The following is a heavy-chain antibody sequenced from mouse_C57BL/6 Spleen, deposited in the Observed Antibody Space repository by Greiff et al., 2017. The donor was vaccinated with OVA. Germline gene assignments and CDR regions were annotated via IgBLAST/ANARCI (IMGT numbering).Heavy chain of an antibody. CDR1: GFTFSSYG. Sequence: EVQLVESGGDLVKPGGSLKLSCAASGFTFSSYGMSWVRQTPDKRLEWVATISSGGSYTYYPDSVKGRFTLSRDNAKNTLYLQMSSLKSEDTAMYYCARRGDGGDYFDYWGQGTALTVSS. D-gene: IGHD2-3*01. J-gene: IGHJ2*01. V-gene: IGHV5-6*01. CDR3: ARRGDGGDYFDY. CDR2: ISSGGSYT.